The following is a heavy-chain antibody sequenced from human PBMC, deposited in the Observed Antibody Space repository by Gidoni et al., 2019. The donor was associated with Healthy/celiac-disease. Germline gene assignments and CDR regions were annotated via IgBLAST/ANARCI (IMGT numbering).Heavy chain of an antibody. CDR2: ISYDGSNK. CDR3: AKEWANYYYYGMDV. CDR1: SSYG. Sequence: SSYGMHWVRQAPGTGLEWAAVISYDGSNKYYADSVKGRFTIPRDNSKNTLYLQLNSLRAEDTAVDYCAKEWANYYYYGMDVWGQGTTVTVSS. J-gene: IGHJ6*02. D-gene: IGHD1-26*01. V-gene: IGHV3-30*18.